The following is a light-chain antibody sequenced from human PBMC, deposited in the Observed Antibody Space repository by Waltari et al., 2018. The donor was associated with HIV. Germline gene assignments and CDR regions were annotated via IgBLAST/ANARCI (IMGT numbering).Light chain of an antibody. CDR3: QQYGRSLWT. V-gene: IGKV3-20*01. CDR2: ATS. Sequence: EIVLTQSPGTLSLSPGDRATLSCRASQSVGANSLVWYQPKLGQAPRLVMYATSSRATGVPGRFTGSGSGTAFTLTISRLEPEDSAVYFCQQYGRSLWTFGQGTRVEVK. CDR1: QSVGANS. J-gene: IGKJ1*01.